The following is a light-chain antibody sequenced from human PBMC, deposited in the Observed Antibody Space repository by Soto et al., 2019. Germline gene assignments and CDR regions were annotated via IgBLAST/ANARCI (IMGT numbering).Light chain of an antibody. CDR3: QQYGTSPVT. CDR2: GAS. Sequence: ELVLTQSPGTLSLSPGERATLSCRASQSVSSSYLAWYQQQVGQARRLLIYGASIRATGIPYRFSGSGSGTDFTLTISGLEPEDFAVYYCQQYGTSPVTFGGGTKVEIK. CDR1: QSVSSSY. V-gene: IGKV3-20*01. J-gene: IGKJ4*01.